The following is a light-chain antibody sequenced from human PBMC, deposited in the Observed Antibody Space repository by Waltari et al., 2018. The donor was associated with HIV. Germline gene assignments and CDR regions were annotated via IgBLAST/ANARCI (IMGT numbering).Light chain of an antibody. J-gene: IGLJ1*01. CDR2: RNN. CDR3: AAWNDSLSGYV. CDR1: SSTTGRSY. V-gene: IGLV1-47*01. Sequence: QSVLTPPPSASGTPGQRVTISCSGSSSTTGRSYVYWYPPFPGTAPKLLIYRNNQRPSGVPDRISGSKSGTSASLAISGLRSEDEADYYCAAWNDSLSGYVFGTGTKVTV.